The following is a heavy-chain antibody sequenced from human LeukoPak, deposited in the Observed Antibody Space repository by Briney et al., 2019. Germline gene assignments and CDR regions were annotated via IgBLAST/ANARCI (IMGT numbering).Heavy chain of an antibody. CDR1: GFTFSNFA. CDR2: ISDTGATT. V-gene: IGHV3-23*01. Sequence: GGSLRLSCAASGFTFSNFAMSWVRQAPGKGLEWVSAISDTGATTYDADSVKGRFTISRDNSRSTLYLQMNSLRAEDTALYYCAKDTSIGRYCTNGVCSPFDYWGQGTLVTVSS. CDR3: AKDTSIGRYCTNGVCSPFDY. D-gene: IGHD2-8*01. J-gene: IGHJ4*02.